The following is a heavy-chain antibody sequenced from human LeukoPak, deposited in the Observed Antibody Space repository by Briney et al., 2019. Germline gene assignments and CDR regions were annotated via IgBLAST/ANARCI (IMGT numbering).Heavy chain of an antibody. D-gene: IGHD6-13*01. J-gene: IGHJ4*02. Sequence: PGGSLRLSCVVSGFTFSTYWMTWGRQAPGKGLEWVANINQDGSEKYYVDSVKGRFTISRDNAKNSLYLQMKSLRVEDTAVYYCARDIAAPGSYWGQGALVTVSS. V-gene: IGHV3-7*01. CDR1: GFTFSTYW. CDR3: ARDIAAPGSY. CDR2: INQDGSEK.